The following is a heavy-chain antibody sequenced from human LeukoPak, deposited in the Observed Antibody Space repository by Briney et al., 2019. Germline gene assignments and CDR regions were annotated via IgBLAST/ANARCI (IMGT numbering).Heavy chain of an antibody. J-gene: IGHJ4*02. D-gene: IGHD5-18*01. V-gene: IGHV3-23*01. CDR1: GFTFSSYA. CDR2: ISDSGGTT. CDR3: ARDKGGYSYGNPDY. Sequence: GGSLRLSCAASGFTFSSYAMSWVRHAPGEGLEWVSAISDSGGTTYYADSVKGRFTISRDNSKNTLYLQMNSLRAEDTAVYYCARDKGGYSYGNPDYWGQGTLVTVSS.